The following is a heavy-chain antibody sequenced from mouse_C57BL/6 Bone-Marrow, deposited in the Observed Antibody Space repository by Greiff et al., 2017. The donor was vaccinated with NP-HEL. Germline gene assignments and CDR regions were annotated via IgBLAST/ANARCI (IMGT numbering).Heavy chain of an antibody. V-gene: IGHV14-4*01. CDR3: TPSLSYFDY. Sequence: VQLQQSGAELVRPGASVKLSCTASGFNIKDDYMHWVKQRPEQGLEWIGWIDPENGDTEYASKLPGKATITADTSSNTAYLQLSSLTSEDTAVYYCTPSLSYFDYWGQGTTLTVSS. CDR2: IDPENGDT. J-gene: IGHJ2*01. D-gene: IGHD2-3*01. CDR1: GFNIKDDY.